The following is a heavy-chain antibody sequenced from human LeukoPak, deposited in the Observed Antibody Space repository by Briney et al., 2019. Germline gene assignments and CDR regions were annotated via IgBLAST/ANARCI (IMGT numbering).Heavy chain of an antibody. V-gene: IGHV4-59*12. Sequence: SETLSLTCTVSGGSISSDCWSWIRQPPGKGLEWIGYIYYSGSTNYNPSLKSRVTISVDTSKNQFSLKLSSVTAADTAVYYCARGLWLITGWFDPWGQGTLVTVSS. CDR1: GGSISSDC. J-gene: IGHJ5*02. D-gene: IGHD6-19*01. CDR2: IYYSGST. CDR3: ARGLWLITGWFDP.